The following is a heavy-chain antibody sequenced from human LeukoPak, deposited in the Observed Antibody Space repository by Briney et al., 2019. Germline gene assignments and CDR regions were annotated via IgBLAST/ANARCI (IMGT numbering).Heavy chain of an antibody. CDR1: GYTFTSYA. D-gene: IGHD3-10*01. Sequence: ASVKVSCKASGYTFTSYAMHWVRQAPGQRLEWMGWINAGNGNTKYSQKFQGRVTITRDTSASTAHMELSSLRSEDTAVYYCARVLLWFGENAFDIWGQGTMVTVSS. CDR2: INAGNGNT. J-gene: IGHJ3*02. CDR3: ARVLLWFGENAFDI. V-gene: IGHV1-3*01.